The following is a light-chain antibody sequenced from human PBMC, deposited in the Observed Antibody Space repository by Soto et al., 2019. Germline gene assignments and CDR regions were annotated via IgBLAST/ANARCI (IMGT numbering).Light chain of an antibody. J-gene: IGKJ1*01. CDR2: AAS. CDR3: KQSSNTPRT. V-gene: IGKV1-39*01. CDR1: QSINIY. Sequence: DIQITQSPSSLSTYPGYRVTITFPSSQSINIYLNWYQQKPGKAPKLLIYAASSLESGVPSRFSGSGSGTDFTLTISSLQTEDFATYYCKQSSNTPRTFGKGTKVDIK.